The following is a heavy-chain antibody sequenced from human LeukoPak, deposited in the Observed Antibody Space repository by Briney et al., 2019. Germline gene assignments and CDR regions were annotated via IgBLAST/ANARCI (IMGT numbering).Heavy chain of an antibody. J-gene: IGHJ4*02. CDR2: TFSSGAT. Sequence: SETLSLTCTVSGGSISGYYWSWIRQPPGKGLEWIGHTFSSGATTYNPSLKSRVTISVDTSRSQFSLNLSFVTAADTAVYYCARRSRDGYFLDSWGQGTLVTVSS. D-gene: IGHD5-24*01. CDR3: ARRSRDGYFLDS. CDR1: GGSISGYY. V-gene: IGHV4-4*09.